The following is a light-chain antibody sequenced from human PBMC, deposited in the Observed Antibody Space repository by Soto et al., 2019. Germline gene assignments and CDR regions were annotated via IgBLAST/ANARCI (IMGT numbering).Light chain of an antibody. V-gene: IGLV1-51*01. Sequence: QSVLTQPPSVSAAPGQKVTISCSGNRSNVGDNYVSWYQQLPGTAPNLLIYDNIKRPSGIPDRFSGSKSGTSATLDITGVQTGDEGEYYCGTWDNSKTVIFGGGTKLTVL. CDR1: RSNVGDNY. CDR2: DNI. J-gene: IGLJ2*01. CDR3: GTWDNSKTVI.